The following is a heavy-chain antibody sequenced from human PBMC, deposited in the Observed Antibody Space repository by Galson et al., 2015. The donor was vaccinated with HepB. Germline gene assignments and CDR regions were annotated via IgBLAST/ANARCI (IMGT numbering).Heavy chain of an antibody. CDR3: ARDDPYCSGASCYFGY. J-gene: IGHJ4*02. Sequence: SVKVSCKASGDTLRSYTLTWVRQAPGQGLGWMGGIMPSFGVPSYAPRFQDRVTITADKSTNTAYMELSGLTSEDTAVYYCARDDPYCSGASCYFGYWGQGTLVTVSS. D-gene: IGHD2-15*01. V-gene: IGHV1-69*10. CDR1: GDTLRSYT. CDR2: IMPSFGVP.